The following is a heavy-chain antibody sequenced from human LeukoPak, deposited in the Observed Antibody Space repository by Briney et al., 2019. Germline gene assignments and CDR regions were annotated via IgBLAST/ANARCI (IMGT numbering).Heavy chain of an antibody. CDR1: GFTFSSYS. D-gene: IGHD3-9*01. J-gene: IGHJ4*02. V-gene: IGHV3-74*01. CDR3: ARVVYDILTGYYKVADY. CDR2: INSDGSST. Sequence: GGSLRLSCAASGFTFSSYSMNWVRQAPGKGLVWVSRINSDGSSTSYADSVKGRFTISRDNAKNTLYLQMNSLRAEDTAVYYCARVVYDILTGYYKVADYWGQGTLVTVSS.